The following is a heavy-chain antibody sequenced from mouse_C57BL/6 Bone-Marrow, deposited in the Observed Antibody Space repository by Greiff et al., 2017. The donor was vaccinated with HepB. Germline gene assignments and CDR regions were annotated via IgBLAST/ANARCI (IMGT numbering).Heavy chain of an antibody. J-gene: IGHJ1*03. CDR3: ARPTTVVAHWYFDV. D-gene: IGHD1-1*01. V-gene: IGHV1-82*01. CDR1: GYAFSSSW. CDR2: IYPGDGDT. Sequence: VKLKQSGPELVKPGASVKISCKASGYAFSSSWMNWVKQRPGKGLEWIGRIYPGDGDTNYNGKFKGKATLTADKSSSTAYMQLSSLTSEDSAVYFCARPTTVVAHWYFDVWGTGTTVTVSS.